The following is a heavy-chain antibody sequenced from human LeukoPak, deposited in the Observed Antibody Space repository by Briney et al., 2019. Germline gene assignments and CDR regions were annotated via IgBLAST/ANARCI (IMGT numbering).Heavy chain of an antibody. V-gene: IGHV3-11*01. D-gene: IGHD6-6*01. J-gene: IGHJ4*02. Sequence: GGSLRLSCAASGLIFSDYYMSWIRQVPGKGLEWVSYTSPTGTDTYYAQSVKGRFTISRDNAKNSLSLHMNSLRAEDTAIYYCTSGSSSVGYWGQGTLVTVSS. CDR3: TSGSSSVGY. CDR2: TSPTGTDT. CDR1: GLIFSDYY.